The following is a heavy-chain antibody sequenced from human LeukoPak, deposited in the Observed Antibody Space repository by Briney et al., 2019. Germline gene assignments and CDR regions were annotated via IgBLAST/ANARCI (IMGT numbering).Heavy chain of an antibody. J-gene: IGHJ4*02. D-gene: IGHD4-17*01. CDR1: GFTFSSYW. CDR3: ARDHYGDSRGYFDY. CDR2: TAYDGSNK. Sequence: GGSLRLSCAASGFTFSSYWMSWVRQAPGKGLEWVAVTAYDGSNKYYADSVKGRFTISRDNSKNTLYLQMNSLRAEDTAVYYCARDHYGDSRGYFDYWGQGTLVTVSS. V-gene: IGHV3-30-3*01.